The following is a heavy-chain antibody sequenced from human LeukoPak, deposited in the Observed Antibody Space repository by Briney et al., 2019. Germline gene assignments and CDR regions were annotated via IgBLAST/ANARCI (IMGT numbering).Heavy chain of an antibody. CDR3: ARSDYDSSGSYDY. CDR2: IWYDGSNK. J-gene: IGHJ4*02. V-gene: IGHV3-33*01. CDR1: GFTFSSYG. D-gene: IGHD3-22*01. Sequence: GGSLRLSCAASGFTFSSYGMHWVRQAPGKGLEWVAVIWYDGSNKYYADSVKSRFTISRDNSRNTLYLQMNSLRAEDTAVYYCARSDYDSSGSYDYWGQGTLVTVSS.